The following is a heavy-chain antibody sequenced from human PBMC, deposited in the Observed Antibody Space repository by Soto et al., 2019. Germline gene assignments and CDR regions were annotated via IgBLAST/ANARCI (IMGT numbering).Heavy chain of an antibody. V-gene: IGHV1-69*13. CDR1: GGTLSRYA. D-gene: IGHD1-7*01. J-gene: IGHJ4*02. CDR3: ARVRIGTTSYYFDY. CDR2: IIPIFGTA. Sequence: ASVKGSWKDSGGTLSRYAISWGRQAPGQGLEWMGGIIPIFGTANYAQKFQGRVTITADESTSTAYMELSSLRSEDTAVYYCARVRIGTTSYYFDYWGQGTLVTVSS.